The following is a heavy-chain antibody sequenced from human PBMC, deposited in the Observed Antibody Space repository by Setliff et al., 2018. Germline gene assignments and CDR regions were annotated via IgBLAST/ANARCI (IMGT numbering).Heavy chain of an antibody. CDR2: MYYSGST. J-gene: IGHJ4*02. CDR1: GGSISSGSYY. Sequence: SETLSLTCSVSGGSISSGSYYWGWIRQSPGKGLEWIGSMYYSGSTYYNPSPKGRATLSVDTTKNQFSLKLTSMTAADTAVYFCARHLLVQGTYHFDYWGQGSPVTVSS. D-gene: IGHD3-10*01. CDR3: ARHLLVQGTYHFDY. V-gene: IGHV4-39*01.